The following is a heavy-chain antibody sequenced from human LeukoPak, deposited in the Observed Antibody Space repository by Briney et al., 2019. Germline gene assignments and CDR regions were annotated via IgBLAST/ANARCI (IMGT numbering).Heavy chain of an antibody. CDR3: AITGVVPAAPYYYYGMDV. CDR2: IYPGDSDT. CDR1: GYSFTSYW. Sequence: GESLKISCQGSGYSFTSYWIGWVRQMPGKGLEWMGIIYPGDSDTRYSPSFQGQVTISADKSISTAYLQWSSLKASDTAMYYCAITGVVPAAPYYYYGMDVWGQGTTVTVSS. V-gene: IGHV5-51*01. D-gene: IGHD2-2*01. J-gene: IGHJ6*02.